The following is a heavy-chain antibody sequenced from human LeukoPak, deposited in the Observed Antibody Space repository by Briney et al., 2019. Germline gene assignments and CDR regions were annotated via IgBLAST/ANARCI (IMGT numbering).Heavy chain of an antibody. CDR2: ISAYNGNT. V-gene: IGHV1-18*04. CDR1: GYTFTSYY. D-gene: IGHD4-17*01. J-gene: IGHJ4*02. CDR3: ARGRLTTVTTYYFDY. Sequence: ASVKVSCKASGYTFTSYYMHWVRQAPGQGLEWMGWISAYNGNTNYAQKLQGRVTMTTDTSTSTAYMELRSLRSDDTAVYYCARGRLTTVTTYYFDYWGQGTLVTVSS.